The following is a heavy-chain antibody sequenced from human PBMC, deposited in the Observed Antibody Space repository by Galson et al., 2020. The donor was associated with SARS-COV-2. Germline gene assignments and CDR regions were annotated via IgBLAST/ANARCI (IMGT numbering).Heavy chain of an antibody. V-gene: IGHV4-31*03. J-gene: IGHJ6*03. CDR2: IYYSGST. CDR3: ASFMEWHYYMGL. CDR1: GVSISSGGYY. D-gene: IGHD3-3*01. Sequence: SETLSLTCTVSGVSISSGGYYWSWILQPPGKGLEWIGYIYYSGSTYYNPSLKSRVTISVDTSENQFSLKLSSVTAADTAVYYCASFMEWHYYMGLWGKGTTVTV.